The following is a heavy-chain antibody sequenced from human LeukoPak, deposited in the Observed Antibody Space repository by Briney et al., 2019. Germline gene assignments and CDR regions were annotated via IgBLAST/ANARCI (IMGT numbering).Heavy chain of an antibody. CDR1: GFTFSAHI. CDR2: IRKKPNEYTT. D-gene: IGHD3-3*01. V-gene: IGHV3-72*01. CDR3: TREGGVGDYTASDI. Sequence: GGSLRLSCAASGFTFSAHIMDWVRQAPGKGLEWIGRIRKKPNEYTTEYAASVKGRFLISRDDSKDSVFLQMNSLETEDRAVYFCTREGGVGDYTASDIWGHGTLVTVSS. J-gene: IGHJ3*02.